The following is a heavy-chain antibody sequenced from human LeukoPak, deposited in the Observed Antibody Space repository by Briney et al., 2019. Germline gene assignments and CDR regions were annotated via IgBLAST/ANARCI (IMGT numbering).Heavy chain of an antibody. CDR1: GFSVSDNS. Sequence: PGGSLRLSCTVSGFSVSDNSMSWVRQAPGKGLEWVSFIYSGTTHYSDSVKGRFSISGDNSKNTLYLQMNSLRFEDMGVYYCTKDLGIVVTQFDYWGQGTLVTVSS. D-gene: IGHD1-26*01. V-gene: IGHV3-66*03. CDR3: TKDLGIVVTQFDY. J-gene: IGHJ4*02. CDR2: IYSGTT.